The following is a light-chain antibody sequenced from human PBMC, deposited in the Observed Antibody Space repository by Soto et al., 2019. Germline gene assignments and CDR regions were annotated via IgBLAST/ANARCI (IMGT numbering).Light chain of an antibody. V-gene: IGLV2-14*01. CDR1: SSDVGGYNY. Sequence: QSVLTQPASVSGSPGQSITISCTGTSSDVGGYNYVSWYQQHPGKAPKLMIYEVSNRPSGVSSRFSGSKSGNTASLTISGLQAEDEADYYCSSYTTSSTRVFGPGTKVTVL. J-gene: IGLJ1*01. CDR2: EVS. CDR3: SSYTTSSTRV.